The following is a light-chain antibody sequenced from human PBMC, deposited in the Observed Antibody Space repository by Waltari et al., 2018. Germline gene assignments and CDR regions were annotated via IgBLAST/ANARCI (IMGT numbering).Light chain of an antibody. CDR1: SSDVGGDNY. CDR3: SSYAGSNNLV. J-gene: IGLJ1*01. V-gene: IGLV2-8*01. CDR2: EVN. Sequence: QSALTQPPSASGSRGQSVTISCTGTSSDVGGDNYVSWYQHHPTEAPKLMIFEVNKRPSGVPDRFSGSKSGNTASLTVSGLQAEDDADYYCSSYAGSNNLVFGTGTKVTVL.